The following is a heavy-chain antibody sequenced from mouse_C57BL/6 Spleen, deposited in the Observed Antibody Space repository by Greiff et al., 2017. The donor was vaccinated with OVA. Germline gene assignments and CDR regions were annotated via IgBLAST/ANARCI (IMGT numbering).Heavy chain of an antibody. Sequence: EVKVEESGGGLVQPGGSMKLSCVASGFTFSNYWMNWVRQSPEKGLEWVAQIRLKSDNYATHYAVSVKGRFTISSDNSKSSVYLQMNNLRAEDTGIYSCTVGLRYWYFDVWGTGTTVTVSS. CDR3: TVGLRYWYFDV. V-gene: IGHV6-3*01. CDR2: IRLKSDNYAT. CDR1: GFTFSNYW. D-gene: IGHD1-1*01. J-gene: IGHJ1*03.